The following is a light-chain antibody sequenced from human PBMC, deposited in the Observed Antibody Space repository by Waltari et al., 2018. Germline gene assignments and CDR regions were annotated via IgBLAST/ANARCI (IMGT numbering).Light chain of an antibody. CDR2: DVS. J-gene: IGLJ2*01. Sequence: HSALTQPASVPGSPGQSITIPCTGTSSDVGGYNYVSWYQQHPGKAPKLMIFDVSNRPSGVSNRFSGSKSGNTASLTVSGLQAEDEADYYCSSYISSDTLELFGGGTSLTVL. CDR3: SSYISSDTLEL. V-gene: IGLV2-14*03. CDR1: SSDVGGYNY.